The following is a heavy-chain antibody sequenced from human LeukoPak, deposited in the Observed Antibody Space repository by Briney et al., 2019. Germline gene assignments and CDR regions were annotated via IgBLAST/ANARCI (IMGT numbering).Heavy chain of an antibody. J-gene: IGHJ4*02. CDR2: ISYDGNTI. V-gene: IGHV3-30*19. D-gene: IGHD4-11*01. Sequence: GGSLRLSCTASGFSFRTYNLHWVRQVPGKGLQWVAVISYDGNTIHYADSVKGRFIISRDTSKNTLYLQMNSLRAEDTAVYYCARSGGLQKFDYWGQGTRVTVSS. CDR3: ARSGGLQKFDY. CDR1: GFSFRTYN.